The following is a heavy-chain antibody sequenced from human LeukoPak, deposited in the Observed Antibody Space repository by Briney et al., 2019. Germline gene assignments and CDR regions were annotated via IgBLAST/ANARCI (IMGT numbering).Heavy chain of an antibody. J-gene: IGHJ4*02. D-gene: IGHD5-12*01. Sequence: PSQTLSLTCTVSGGSISSGDYYWGWIRQPPGKGLEWIGYIYYSGSTYYNPSLKSRVTISVDTSKNQFSLKLSSVTAADTAVYYCSRAISQRGLRHPAILFDYWGQGTLVTVSS. V-gene: IGHV4-30-4*01. CDR1: GGSISSGDYY. CDR2: IYYSGST. CDR3: SRAISQRGLRHPAILFDY.